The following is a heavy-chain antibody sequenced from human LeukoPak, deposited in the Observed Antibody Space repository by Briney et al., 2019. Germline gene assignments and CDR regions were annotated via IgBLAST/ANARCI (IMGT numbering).Heavy chain of an antibody. J-gene: IGHJ3*02. D-gene: IGHD3-22*01. CDR2: INPNSGGT. V-gene: IGHV1-2*02. Sequence: ASVKVSCKASGYTFTGYYMHWVRQAPGQGLEWMGWINPNSGGTNYAQKFQGRVTMTRDTSISTAYMELSSLRSEDTAVYYCAGSNGEYYYDSSGRPNAFDIWGQGTMVTVSS. CDR1: GYTFTGYY. CDR3: AGSNGEYYYDSSGRPNAFDI.